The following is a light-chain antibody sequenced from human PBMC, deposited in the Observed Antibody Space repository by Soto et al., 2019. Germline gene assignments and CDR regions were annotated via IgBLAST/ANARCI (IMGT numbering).Light chain of an antibody. V-gene: IGKV3-20*01. Sequence: ELVLTQSPVARSLSSGERATLSCRASQSVSSTLLTWYQQKPGQAPRLLIYGASSRATGTPDRFSGSGSGTDFTLTISRVEPEDFAVYFCQHYGDSSWTFGQGSRVEIK. CDR2: GAS. CDR3: QHYGDSSWT. CDR1: QSVSSTL. J-gene: IGKJ1*01.